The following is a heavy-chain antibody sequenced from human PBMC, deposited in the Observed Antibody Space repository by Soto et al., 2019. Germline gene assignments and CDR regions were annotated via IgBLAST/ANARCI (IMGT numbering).Heavy chain of an antibody. Sequence: GASVKVSCKASGGTFTSYGISWVRQAPGQGLEWMGWISAYNGNTTYAQKLQGRVTMTTDTSTSTAYMELRSLRSDDTAVYYCARGKRYYDILTGYSDWFDPWGQGTLVTVSS. V-gene: IGHV1-18*01. CDR3: ARGKRYYDILTGYSDWFDP. CDR1: GGTFTSYG. J-gene: IGHJ5*02. CDR2: ISAYNGNT. D-gene: IGHD3-9*01.